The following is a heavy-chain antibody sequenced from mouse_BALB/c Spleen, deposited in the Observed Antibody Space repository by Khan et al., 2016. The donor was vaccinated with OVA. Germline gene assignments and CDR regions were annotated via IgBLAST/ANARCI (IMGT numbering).Heavy chain of an antibody. D-gene: IGHD2-1*01. CDR1: GFTFSGFW. J-gene: IGHJ1*01. CDR2: INSDGSAI. V-gene: IGHV11-2*02. CDR3: MRYGNYWYFDV. Sequence: EVQLLETGGGLVQPGGSRGLSCEGSGFTFSGFWMSWVRQTPGKTLEWIGDINSDGSAINYAPSITDRFTIFRDNDKSTLYLQLSNVRSEDTATYFCMRYGNYWYFDVWGAGTTVTGSS.